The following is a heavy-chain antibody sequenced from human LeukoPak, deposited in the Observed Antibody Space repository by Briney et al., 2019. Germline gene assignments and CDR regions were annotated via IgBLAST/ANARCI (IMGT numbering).Heavy chain of an antibody. J-gene: IGHJ4*02. CDR1: GGSFSGYY. CDR3: ARGSSFRGHVGY. Sequence: SETLSLTCAVYGGSFSGYYWSWIRQPPGKGLEWIGEINHSGSTNYNPSLKSRVAISVDTSKNQFSLNLSSVTAADTAVYYCARGSSFRGHVGYWGQGTLVTVSS. CDR2: INHSGST. V-gene: IGHV4-34*01. D-gene: IGHD3-16*01.